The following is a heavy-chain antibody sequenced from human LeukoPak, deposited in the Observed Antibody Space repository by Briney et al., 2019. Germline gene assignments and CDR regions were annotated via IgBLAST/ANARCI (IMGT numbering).Heavy chain of an antibody. D-gene: IGHD3-10*01. J-gene: IGHJ4*02. CDR2: ISYDGSNK. Sequence: GGSLRLSCAASGFTFSSYAMHWVRQAPGKGLEWVAVISYDGSNKYYADSVKGRFTISRDNSKNTLYLQMNSLRAGDTAVYYCASPMVRGVGYFDYWGQGTLVTVSS. CDR1: GFTFSSYA. CDR3: ASPMVRGVGYFDY. V-gene: IGHV3-30*04.